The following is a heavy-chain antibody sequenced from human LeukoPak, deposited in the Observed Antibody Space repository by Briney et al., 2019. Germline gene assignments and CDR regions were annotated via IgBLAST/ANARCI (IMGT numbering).Heavy chain of an antibody. J-gene: IGHJ4*02. CDR1: GFSFNNYA. CDR2: ISYDGGDK. D-gene: IGHD3-16*01. V-gene: IGHV3-30*18. CDR3: VKEGVEYSYSYGDY. Sequence: GTLRLSCAASGFSFNNYAMYWVRQAPGKGLEWVALISYDGGDKYYAESMKGRITISRDNAENTLYLQMNNLRPDDTAFYFCVKEGVEYSYSYGDYWGQGTLVTVSS.